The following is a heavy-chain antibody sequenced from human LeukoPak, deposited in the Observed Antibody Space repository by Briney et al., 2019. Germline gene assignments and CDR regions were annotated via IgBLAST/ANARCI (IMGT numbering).Heavy chain of an antibody. CDR1: GGSFSGYY. Sequence: SETLSLTCAVYGGSFSGYYWSWIRQPPGKGLEWIGEINHSGSTNYNPSLKSRVTISVDTSKNQFSLKLSSVTAADTAVYYCARGLSDYVDNWFDPWGQGTLVTASS. J-gene: IGHJ5*02. CDR3: ARGLSDYVDNWFDP. V-gene: IGHV4-34*01. CDR2: INHSGST. D-gene: IGHD4-17*01.